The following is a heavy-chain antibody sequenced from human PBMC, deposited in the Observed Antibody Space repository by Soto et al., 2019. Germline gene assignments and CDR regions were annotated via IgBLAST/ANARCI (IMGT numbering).Heavy chain of an antibody. V-gene: IGHV3-43*01. D-gene: IGHD5-18*01. CDR3: AKDNEAVPSTALDY. J-gene: IGHJ4*02. CDR2: ISWDGGST. CDR1: GFTFDDYT. Sequence: DVQLVESGGVVVQPGGSLRLSCAASGFTFDDYTMHWVRQAPGKGLEWVSLISWDGGSTYYADSVKGRFTISRDNSKNSLYLQMNSLRTEDTALYYCAKDNEAVPSTALDYWGQGTLVTVSS.